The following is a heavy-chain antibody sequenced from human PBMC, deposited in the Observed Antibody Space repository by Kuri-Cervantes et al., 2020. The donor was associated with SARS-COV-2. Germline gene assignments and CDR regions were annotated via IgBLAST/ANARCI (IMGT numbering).Heavy chain of an antibody. Sequence: GGSLRLSCAASGFTFSSYGMHWVRQAPGKGLEWVAVISYDGSNKYYAGSVKGRFTISRDNSKNTLYLQMNSLRAEDTAVYYCAKVSVSGSYRDAFDIWGQGTMVTVSS. D-gene: IGHD1-26*01. V-gene: IGHV3-30*18. CDR3: AKVSVSGSYRDAFDI. J-gene: IGHJ3*02. CDR1: GFTFSSYG. CDR2: ISYDGSNK.